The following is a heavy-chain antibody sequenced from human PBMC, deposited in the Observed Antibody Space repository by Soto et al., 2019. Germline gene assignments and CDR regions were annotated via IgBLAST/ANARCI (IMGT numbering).Heavy chain of an antibody. V-gene: IGHV1-3*01. CDR2: IDAGNGNT. CDR3: ARSGADYALLAY. D-gene: IGHD2-2*01. CDR1: GYTFTRNA. J-gene: IGHJ4*02. Sequence: ASGKGSCKASGYTFTRNAITWGRQAPGQRLEWIGKIDAGNGNTKYSQKLQGRVTITRDTSASAAYMELSTLGSEDTPIYYCARSGADYALLAYWARGTLVPVSS.